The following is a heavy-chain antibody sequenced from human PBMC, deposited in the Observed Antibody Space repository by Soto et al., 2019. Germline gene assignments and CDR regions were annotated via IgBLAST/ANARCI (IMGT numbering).Heavy chain of an antibody. CDR3: ARGYCSGGSCYRIDY. Sequence: GGSLRLSCAASGFTFSSYGMHWARQAPGKGLEWVAVIWYDGSNKYYADSVKGRFTISRDNSKNTLYLQMNSLRAEDTAVYYCARGYCSGGSCYRIDYWGQGTLVTFSS. V-gene: IGHV3-33*01. CDR2: IWYDGSNK. D-gene: IGHD2-15*01. CDR1: GFTFSSYG. J-gene: IGHJ4*02.